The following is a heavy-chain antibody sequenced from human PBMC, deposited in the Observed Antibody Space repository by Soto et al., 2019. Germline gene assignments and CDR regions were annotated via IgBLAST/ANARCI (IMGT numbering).Heavy chain of an antibody. Sequence: GGSLRLSCAASGVTFCSYAMHWVRQAPGKGLEWVAVISYDGSNKYYADSVKGRFTISRDNSKNTLYLQMNSLRAEDTAVYYCAREEVAAAGTRSNYYYYGMDVWGQGTTVTVSS. V-gene: IGHV3-30-3*01. CDR2: ISYDGSNK. D-gene: IGHD6-13*01. CDR3: AREEVAAAGTRSNYYYYGMDV. J-gene: IGHJ6*02. CDR1: GVTFCSYA.